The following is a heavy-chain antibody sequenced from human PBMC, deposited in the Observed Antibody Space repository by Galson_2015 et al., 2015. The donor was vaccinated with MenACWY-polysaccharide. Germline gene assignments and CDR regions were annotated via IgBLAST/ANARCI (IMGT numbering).Heavy chain of an antibody. CDR2: ISAYNGNT. V-gene: IGHV1-18*01. CDR1: GYTFTSYG. Sequence: SVKVSCKASGYTFTSYGISWVRQAPGQGLEWMGWISAYNGNTNYAQKLQGRVTRTTDTSTSTAYMELRSLRSDDTAVYYCARDSDSSGWYGERDYWGQGTLVTVSS. J-gene: IGHJ4*02. D-gene: IGHD6-19*01. CDR3: ARDSDSSGWYGERDY.